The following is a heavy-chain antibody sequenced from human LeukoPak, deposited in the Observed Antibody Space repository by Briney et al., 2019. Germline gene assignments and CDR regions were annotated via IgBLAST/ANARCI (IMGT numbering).Heavy chain of an antibody. CDR3: ARGGLDTRRGGYFDY. CDR2: ISHSGTT. J-gene: IGHJ4*02. Sequence: GSLRLSCAASGFTFSSYAMSWVRQPPGKGLEWIGEISHSGTTYFNPSLKSRVTVSVDTSKSQFSLRLDSMTAADTAVYYCARGGLDTRRGGYFDYWGQGILVTVSS. D-gene: IGHD5-18*01. V-gene: IGHV4-34*01. CDR1: GFTFSSYA.